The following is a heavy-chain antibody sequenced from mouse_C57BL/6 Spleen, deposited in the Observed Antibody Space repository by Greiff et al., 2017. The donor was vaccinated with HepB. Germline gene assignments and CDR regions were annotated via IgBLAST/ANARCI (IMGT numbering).Heavy chain of an antibody. D-gene: IGHD3-3*01. CDR2: IDPETGGT. CDR1: GYTFTDYE. V-gene: IGHV1-15*01. Sequence: VKLMESGAELVRPGASVTLSCKASGYTFTDYEMHWVKQTPVHGLEWIGAIDPETGGTAYNQKFKGKAILTADKSSSTAYMELRSLTSEDSAVYYCTRDGGPNWYFDVWGTGTTVTVSS. CDR3: TRDGGPNWYFDV. J-gene: IGHJ1*03.